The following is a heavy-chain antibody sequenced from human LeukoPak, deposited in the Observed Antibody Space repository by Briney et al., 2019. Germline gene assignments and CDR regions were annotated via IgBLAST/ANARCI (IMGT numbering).Heavy chain of an antibody. CDR1: GFIFSDHY. V-gene: IGHV3-72*01. CDR2: SRNKVNSYST. Sequence: PGGSLRLSCAASGFIFSDHYMDWVRQAPGKGLEWVARSRNKVNSYSTVYAASVQGRFTISRDESKNSLYLQMNSLITEATAVYYCARGLTSYYGGMPDRGYWGQGTLVTVSS. J-gene: IGHJ4*02. CDR3: ARGLTSYYGGMPDRGY. D-gene: IGHD4-23*01.